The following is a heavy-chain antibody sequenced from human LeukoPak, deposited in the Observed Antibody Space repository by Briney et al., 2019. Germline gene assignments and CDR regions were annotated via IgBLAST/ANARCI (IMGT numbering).Heavy chain of an antibody. CDR1: GGSISSYY. CDR2: IYYSGST. V-gene: IGHV4-59*01. J-gene: IGHJ4*02. CDR3: ARLDFSNYLNDY. D-gene: IGHD4-11*01. Sequence: SETLSLTCSVSGGSISSYYWSWIRQPPGKGLEWIGYIYYSGSTDYNPSLKSQVTISVDTSKNQFFLTLYSVTAADTAVYYCARLDFSNYLNDYWGQGTLVTVSS.